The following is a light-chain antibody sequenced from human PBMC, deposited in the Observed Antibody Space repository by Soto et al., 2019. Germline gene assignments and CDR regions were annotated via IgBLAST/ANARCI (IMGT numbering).Light chain of an antibody. CDR2: EVS. J-gene: IGLJ2*01. V-gene: IGLV2-18*01. CDR3: SLYTSSSGVV. Sequence: QSVLTQPPSVSGSPGQSVTITCTGTSSDVGSYNRVSWYQQPPGTAPKVMIYEVSNRPSGVPDRFSGSKSGDTASLTISGLQAEDEADYYCSLYTSSSGVVFGGGNKLTVL. CDR1: SSDVGSYNR.